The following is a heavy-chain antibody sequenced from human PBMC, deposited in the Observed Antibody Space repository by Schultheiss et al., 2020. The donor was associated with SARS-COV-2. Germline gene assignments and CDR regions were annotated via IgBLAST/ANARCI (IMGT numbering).Heavy chain of an antibody. CDR3: AKDSGIAVAGTAFDY. CDR2: ISSSGSTI. J-gene: IGHJ4*02. Sequence: GGSLRLSCAASGFTFSDYYMSWIRQAPGKGLEWVSYISSSGSTIYYADSVKGRFTISRDNAKNSLYLQMNSLRAEDTALYYCAKDSGIAVAGTAFDYWGQGTLVTVSS. D-gene: IGHD6-19*01. V-gene: IGHV3-11*01. CDR1: GFTFSDYY.